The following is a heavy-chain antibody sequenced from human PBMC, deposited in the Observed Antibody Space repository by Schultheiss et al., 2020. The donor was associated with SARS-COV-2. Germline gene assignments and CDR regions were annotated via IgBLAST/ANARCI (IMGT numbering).Heavy chain of an antibody. J-gene: IGHJ1*01. V-gene: IGHV4-34*01. CDR2: IYYSGST. CDR3: ARGPTATRSPPEYFQH. CDR1: GGSFSGYY. D-gene: IGHD2-15*01. Sequence: SETLSLTCAVYGGSFSGYYWSWIRQPPGKGLEWIGSIYYSGSTYYNPSLKSRVTISVDTSKNQFSLKLSSVTAADTAVYYCARGPTATRSPPEYFQHWGQGTLVTVSS.